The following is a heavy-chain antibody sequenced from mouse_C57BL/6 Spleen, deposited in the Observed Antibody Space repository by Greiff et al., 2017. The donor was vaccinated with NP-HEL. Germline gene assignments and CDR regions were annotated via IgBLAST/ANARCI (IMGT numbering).Heavy chain of an antibody. CDR2: IYPGDGDT. CDR1: GYAFSSYW. Sequence: LQESGAELVKPGASVKISCKASGYAFSSYWMNWVKQRPGKGLEWIGQIYPGDGDTNYNGKFKGKATLTADKSSSTAYMQLSSLTSEDSAVYFCARQTVVADFDYWGQGTTLTVSS. CDR3: ARQTVVADFDY. V-gene: IGHV1-80*01. J-gene: IGHJ2*01. D-gene: IGHD1-1*01.